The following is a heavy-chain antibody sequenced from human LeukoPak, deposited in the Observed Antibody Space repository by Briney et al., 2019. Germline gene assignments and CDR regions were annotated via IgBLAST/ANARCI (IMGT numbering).Heavy chain of an antibody. D-gene: IGHD5-18*01. CDR1: GFTFSSYG. Sequence: PGGSLRLSCAASGFTFSSYGMHWVRQAPGKGLEWVSYISSSGSTIYYADSVKGRFTISRDNAKNSLYLQMNSLRAEDTAVYYCASGTLSGGYSSKLPDYWGQGTLVTVSS. J-gene: IGHJ4*02. CDR3: ASGTLSGGYSSKLPDY. V-gene: IGHV3-48*04. CDR2: ISSSGSTI.